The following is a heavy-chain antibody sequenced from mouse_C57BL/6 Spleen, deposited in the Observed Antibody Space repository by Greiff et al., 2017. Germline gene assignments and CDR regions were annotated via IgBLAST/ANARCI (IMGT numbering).Heavy chain of an antibody. CDR2: IDPANGNT. Sequence: VQLQQSVAELVRPGASVKLSCTASGFNIKNPYMHWVKQRPEQGLEWIGRIDPANGNTKYAPKFQGKATITADTSSTTAYLQLSSLTSEDTAIYYCARGGAMDYWGQGTSVTVSS. CDR1: GFNIKNPY. V-gene: IGHV14-3*01. J-gene: IGHJ4*01. CDR3: ARGGAMDY.